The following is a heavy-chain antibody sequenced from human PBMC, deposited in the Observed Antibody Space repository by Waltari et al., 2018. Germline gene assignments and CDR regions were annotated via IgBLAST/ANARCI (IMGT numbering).Heavy chain of an antibody. CDR3: ARDLGRGLFLDS. CDR1: GDSMSGNSW. Sequence: QLLLQESGPGLVKTSGTLSLTCVVSGDSMSGNSWWSGVRQSPDKGLEWIGQVQGRGRTNYNPSFASRAIVSLDTSMNQFSLRILSATAADTAVYFCARDLGRGLFLDSWGQGTLVTVSP. J-gene: IGHJ4*02. D-gene: IGHD2-15*01. CDR2: VQGRGRT. V-gene: IGHV4-4*02.